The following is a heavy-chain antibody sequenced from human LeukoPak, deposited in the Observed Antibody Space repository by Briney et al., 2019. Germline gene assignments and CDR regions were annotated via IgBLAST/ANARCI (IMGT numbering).Heavy chain of an antibody. Sequence: GGSLRLSCAASGFTFSSYSMNWVRQAPGKGLEWVSSISSSSSYIYYADSVKGRFTISRDNAKNSLYLQMNSLRAEDTAVYYCASESGSTGASGWFDPWGQGTLVTVSS. D-gene: IGHD2-2*01. CDR1: GFTFSSYS. CDR2: ISSSSSYI. CDR3: ASESGSTGASGWFDP. J-gene: IGHJ5*02. V-gene: IGHV3-21*01.